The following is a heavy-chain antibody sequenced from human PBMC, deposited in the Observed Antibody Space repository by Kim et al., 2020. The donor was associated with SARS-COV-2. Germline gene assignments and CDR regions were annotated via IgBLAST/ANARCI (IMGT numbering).Heavy chain of an antibody. CDR3: AKGGEASRYFDWLPPDYFDY. Sequence: GGSLRLSCAASGFTFSSYGMHWVRQAPGKGLEWVAVISYDGSNKYYADSVKGRFTISRDNSKNTLYLQMNSLRAEDTAVYYCAKGGEASRYFDWLPPDYFDYWGQGTLVTVSS. V-gene: IGHV3-30*18. J-gene: IGHJ4*02. CDR2: ISYDGSNK. D-gene: IGHD3-9*01. CDR1: GFTFSSYG.